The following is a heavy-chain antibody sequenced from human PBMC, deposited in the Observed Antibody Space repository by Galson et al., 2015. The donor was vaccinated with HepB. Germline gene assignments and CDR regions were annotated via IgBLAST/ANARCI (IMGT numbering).Heavy chain of an antibody. V-gene: IGHV3-33*01. Sequence: SLRLSCAASGFTFSSYGMHWVRQAPGKGLEWVAVIWYDGSNKYYADSVKGRFTISRDNSKNTLYLQMNSLRAEDTAVYYCAREEHYYYFWSGYYYYYYYMDVWGKGTTVTVSS. CDR1: GFTFSSYG. J-gene: IGHJ6*03. CDR2: IWYDGSNK. D-gene: IGHD3-3*01. CDR3: AREEHYYYFWSGYYYYYYYMDV.